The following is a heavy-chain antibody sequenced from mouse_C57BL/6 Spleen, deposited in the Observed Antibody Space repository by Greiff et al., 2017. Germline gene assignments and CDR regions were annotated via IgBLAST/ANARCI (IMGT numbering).Heavy chain of an antibody. CDR1: GYTFTSYW. J-gene: IGHJ2*01. V-gene: IGHV1-50*01. D-gene: IGHD2-3*01. CDR3: ARSDGYFAY. Sequence: QVQLQQPGAELVKPGASVKLSCKASGYTFTSYWMQWVKQRPGQGLEWIGEIDPSDSYTNYNQKFKGKATLTVDTSSSTAYMQLSSLTSEDSAVYYCARSDGYFAYWGQGTTLTVSS. CDR2: IDPSDSYT.